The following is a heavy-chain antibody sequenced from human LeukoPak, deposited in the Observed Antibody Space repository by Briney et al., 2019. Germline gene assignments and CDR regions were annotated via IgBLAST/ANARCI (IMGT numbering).Heavy chain of an antibody. CDR3: ARGMATVTTGAALIFGY. CDR1: GYTYTTYY. Sequence: GASVKVSSKASGYTYTTYYMHWVRQAPGQGLERMGLIILSGGSTSYAQKFQGRVTMTRDTSTSTVYMELSSLRSEDTAVYYCARGMATVTTGAALIFGYWGQGTLVTVSS. J-gene: IGHJ4*02. D-gene: IGHD4-17*01. CDR2: IILSGGST. V-gene: IGHV1-46*01.